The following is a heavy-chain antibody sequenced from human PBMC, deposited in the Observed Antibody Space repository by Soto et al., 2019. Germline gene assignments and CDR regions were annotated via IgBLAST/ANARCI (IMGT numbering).Heavy chain of an antibody. D-gene: IGHD6-6*01. V-gene: IGHV1-69*01. CDR3: AIGDRSSWIGNH. Sequence: QVHLVQSGAEVTKAGSSVKVSCKASGGTFSSHAFSWVRQAPGQGLEWVGGIIPIFETANYAQEFQGRVTISADGSRNTVILELNTLRSDDTAIYFCAIGDRSSWIGNHWGPGTQVTVS. CDR1: GGTFSSHA. CDR2: IIPIFETA. J-gene: IGHJ4*02.